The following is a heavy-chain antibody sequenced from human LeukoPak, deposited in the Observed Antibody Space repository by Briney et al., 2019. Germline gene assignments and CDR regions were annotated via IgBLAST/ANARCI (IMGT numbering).Heavy chain of an antibody. D-gene: IGHD6-6*01. CDR1: GFTFSTYS. J-gene: IGHJ6*02. V-gene: IGHV3-21*04. CDR3: ARRARRLVRGYYYYYGMDV. Sequence: GGSLRLSCAASGFTFSTYSMNWVRQAPGKGLEWVSSIGTARLYYADSVKGRFTISRDNAKNSLYLQMNSLRAEDTAVYYCARRARRLVRGYYYYYGMDVWGQGTTVTVSS. CDR2: IGTARLY.